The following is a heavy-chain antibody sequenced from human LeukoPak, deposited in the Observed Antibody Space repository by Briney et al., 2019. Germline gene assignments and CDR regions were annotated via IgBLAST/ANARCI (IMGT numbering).Heavy chain of an antibody. CDR3: SGRGAGPYYFEF. V-gene: IGHV3-11*01. J-gene: IGHJ4*02. D-gene: IGHD1-26*01. CDR1: GISFDDYH. CDR2: ISSRGNVM. Sequence: GGSLRLSCAASGISFDDYHMNWIRQSPGKGLEWISYISSRGNVMYYADSVQVRFTISRDTTKNSWYLQMNSLRVEDTAVYYCSGRGAGPYYFEFWGQGTLVTVSS.